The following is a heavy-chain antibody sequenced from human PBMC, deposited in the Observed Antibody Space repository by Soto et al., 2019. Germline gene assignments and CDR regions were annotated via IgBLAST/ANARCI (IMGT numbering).Heavy chain of an antibody. CDR2: IYGGGVT. Sequence: EVQLVESGRGLIQSGGSLRLSCAASGITVSRNYMSWVRQAPGKGLEWVSVIYGGGVTQYAEFVQGRFIISRDNSKNTFYLQMNSLRAEDTAVYYCARGGEEILDVYGMDVWGQGTTVTVSS. CDR3: ARGGEEILDVYGMDV. D-gene: IGHD3-10*01. CDR1: GITVSRNY. V-gene: IGHV3-53*01. J-gene: IGHJ6*02.